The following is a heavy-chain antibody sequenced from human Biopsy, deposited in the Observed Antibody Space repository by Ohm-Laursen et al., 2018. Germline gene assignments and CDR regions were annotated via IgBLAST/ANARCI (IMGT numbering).Heavy chain of an antibody. CDR2: LWYDGTNK. J-gene: IGHJ3*02. CDR3: ARPTNARAGGAPFDI. V-gene: IGHV3-33*01. CDR1: GFSFSSYG. D-gene: IGHD1-1*01. Sequence: SLRLSCAASGFSFSSYGMHWVRQAPGNGLEWVAVLWYDGTNKYYADSVKGRFTISRDNSKNTLYLQMNSLRAEDTAMYYCARPTNARAGGAPFDIWGQGTMVTVSS.